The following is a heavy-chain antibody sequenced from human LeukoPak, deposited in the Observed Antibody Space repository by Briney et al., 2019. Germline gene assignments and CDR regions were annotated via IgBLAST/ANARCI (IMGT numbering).Heavy chain of an antibody. CDR1: GGSISSYY. Sequence: SETLSLTCTVSGGSISSYYWSWLRQPAGKGLEWIGRIYTNGSTNYNPSLKSRVTMSVDTSKNQFSLKLSSVTAADTAVYYRARGSYSTYYFDYWGQGTLVTVSS. D-gene: IGHD1-26*01. J-gene: IGHJ4*02. CDR2: IYTNGST. CDR3: ARGSYSTYYFDY. V-gene: IGHV4-4*07.